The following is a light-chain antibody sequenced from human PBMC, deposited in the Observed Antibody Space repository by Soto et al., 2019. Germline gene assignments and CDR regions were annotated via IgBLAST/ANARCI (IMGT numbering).Light chain of an antibody. CDR3: ATWDDSLNGWV. J-gene: IGLJ3*02. Sequence: HSVLTQPPSASGTPGQRVTISCSGSSSNIGGNTVNWYQQLPGTAPKLLMFANKERPSGVPDRFSASKSGTSASLAINGLQSDDEADYYCATWDDSLNGWVFGGRTKVTVL. CDR1: SSNIGGNT. V-gene: IGLV1-44*01. CDR2: ANK.